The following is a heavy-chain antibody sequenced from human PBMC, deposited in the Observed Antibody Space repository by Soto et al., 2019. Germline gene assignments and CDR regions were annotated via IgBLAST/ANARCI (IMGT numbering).Heavy chain of an antibody. D-gene: IGHD5-12*01. CDR3: ARVRRDGNTGYTMDV. Sequence: GGSLRLSCAASGFTFSNYWMSWVRQAPGKGLEWVANIKQDGGEKRYVDSVEGRFSISRDNAKNSLYLQMNSLRAEDTAAYYCARVRRDGNTGYTMDVWGQGTTVTVSS. CDR1: GFTFSNYW. CDR2: IKQDGGEK. V-gene: IGHV3-7*05. J-gene: IGHJ6*02.